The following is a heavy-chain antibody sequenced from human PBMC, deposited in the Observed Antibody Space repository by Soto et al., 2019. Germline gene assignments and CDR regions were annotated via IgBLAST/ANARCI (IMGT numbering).Heavy chain of an antibody. J-gene: IGHJ4*02. CDR3: ARDWFGVDY. V-gene: IGHV1-18*01. CDR1: GYTFTSYG. D-gene: IGHD3-16*01. CDR2: INAYNGNT. Sequence: QVQLVQSGAEVKKPGASVKVSCKASGYTFTSYGISWVRQAPGQGLEWMGWINAYNGNTNYAQNFQGRVTMTTDTFTSTGYMELRSLRSDDTAVYYCARDWFGVDYWGQGTLVTVSS.